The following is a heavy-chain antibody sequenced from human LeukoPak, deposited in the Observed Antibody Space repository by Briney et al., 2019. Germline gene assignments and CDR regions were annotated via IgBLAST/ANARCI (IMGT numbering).Heavy chain of an antibody. V-gene: IGHV1-2*02. D-gene: IGHD3-22*01. CDR3: ARDENTMSD. Sequence: ASVTVSYKPSVYTFTDYYMHWVRQAPGQPREGLGWINPNSGGTNYAQKFQGRVTMTRHTSISTAYMELSRLRSDDTAVYYCARDENTMSDWGQGTLVTVSS. CDR1: VYTFTDYY. J-gene: IGHJ4*02. CDR2: INPNSGGT.